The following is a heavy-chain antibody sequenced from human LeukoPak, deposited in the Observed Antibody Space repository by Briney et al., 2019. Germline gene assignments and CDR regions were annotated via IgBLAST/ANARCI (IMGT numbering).Heavy chain of an antibody. V-gene: IGHV3-30*18. J-gene: IGHJ4*02. CDR2: ISYDVSNK. CDR1: GFTLSSYG. CDR3: AKAHTPVIVGALELDY. D-gene: IGHD1-26*01. Sequence: GGSLRLSCAASGFTLSSYGMHWVRQAPGKGLEWVAVISYDVSNKYYADSVKGRFTISRDNSKNTLYLQMNSLRAEDTAVYYCAKAHTPVIVGALELDYWGQGTLVTVSS.